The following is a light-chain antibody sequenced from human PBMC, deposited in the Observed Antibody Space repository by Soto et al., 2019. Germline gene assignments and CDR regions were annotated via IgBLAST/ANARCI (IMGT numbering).Light chain of an antibody. Sequence: QSALTQPASVSGSLGQSITISCTGTSIDVGGYNYVSWYQQHPGQAPKLLIYAVSHRPSGISYRFSGSKSGNTASLTISGLQAEDEADYYCSSYTGSAALVIFGGGTKLTVL. CDR3: SSYTGSAALVI. J-gene: IGLJ2*01. CDR1: SIDVGGYNY. V-gene: IGLV2-14*03. CDR2: AVS.